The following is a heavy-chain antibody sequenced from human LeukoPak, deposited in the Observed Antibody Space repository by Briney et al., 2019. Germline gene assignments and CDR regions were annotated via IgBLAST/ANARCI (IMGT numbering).Heavy chain of an antibody. D-gene: IGHD6-19*01. J-gene: IGHJ6*03. CDR2: INPSGGST. Sequence: ASVKVSCKASGYTFTSYYMHWVRQAPGQGLEWMGIINPSGGSTSYAQKFQGRVTMTRDTSTSTVYMELSSLRSEDTAVYYCARSPLAVAGYSYYMDVWGKGTTVTVSS. V-gene: IGHV1-46*01. CDR1: GYTFTSYY. CDR3: ARSPLAVAGYSYYMDV.